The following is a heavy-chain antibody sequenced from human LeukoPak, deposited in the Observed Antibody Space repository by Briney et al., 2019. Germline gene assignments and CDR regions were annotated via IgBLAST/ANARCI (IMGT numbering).Heavy chain of an antibody. V-gene: IGHV3-23*01. J-gene: IGHJ4*02. CDR3: AKDRWQLVR. D-gene: IGHD6-6*01. Sequence: GGSLRLSCVASQFTFSSYAMSWVRQAPGKGLEWVSTISDRGDNTHHADSVKGRFTISRDNSKNTLYLQMNSLRDEDTAVYYCAKDRWQLVRWGQGTLVTVSS. CDR2: ISDRGDNT. CDR1: QFTFSSYA.